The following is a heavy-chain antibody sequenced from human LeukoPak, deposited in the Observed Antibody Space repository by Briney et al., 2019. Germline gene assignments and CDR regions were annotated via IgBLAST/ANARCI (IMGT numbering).Heavy chain of an antibody. D-gene: IGHD2-15*01. CDR1: GGTFSSYA. V-gene: IGHV1-69*04. CDR2: IIPILGIA. Sequence: GSSVKVSCKASGGTFSSYAISWVRQAPGQGLEWIGWIIPILGIANYAQKFQGRVTITADKSTSTAYMELSSLRSEDTAVYYCARVSLGYCSGGSCAHFDYWGQGTLVTVSS. J-gene: IGHJ4*02. CDR3: ARVSLGYCSGGSCAHFDY.